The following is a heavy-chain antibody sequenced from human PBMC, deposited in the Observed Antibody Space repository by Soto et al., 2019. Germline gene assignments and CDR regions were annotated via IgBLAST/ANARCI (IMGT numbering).Heavy chain of an antibody. Sequence: PGESRKISCKGSGYSFTSYWIGWVRQMPGKGLEWMGIIYPGGSDTRYSPSFQGQVTISADKSISTAYLQWSSLKASDTAMYYCARQEFNSSGWFYYYYYGMDVWGQGTTVTVSS. J-gene: IGHJ6*02. CDR3: ARQEFNSSGWFYYYYYGMDV. D-gene: IGHD6-19*01. CDR2: IYPGGSDT. CDR1: GYSFTSYW. V-gene: IGHV5-51*01.